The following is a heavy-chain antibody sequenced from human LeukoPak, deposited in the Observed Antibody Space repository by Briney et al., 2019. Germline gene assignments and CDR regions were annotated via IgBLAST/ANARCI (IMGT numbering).Heavy chain of an antibody. V-gene: IGHV5-51*01. CDR2: IYPDDSDT. J-gene: IGHJ3*02. CDR1: GYRFTSYW. Sequence: RGESLKISCKGSGYRFTSYWIGWVRQMPGKGLEWMGIIYPDDSDTRYSPSFQGQVTISADKSISTAYLQWSSLKASDTAMYYCARLNCGGDCYTRGAFDIWGQGAMVTVSS. CDR3: ARLNCGGDCYTRGAFDI. D-gene: IGHD2-21*01.